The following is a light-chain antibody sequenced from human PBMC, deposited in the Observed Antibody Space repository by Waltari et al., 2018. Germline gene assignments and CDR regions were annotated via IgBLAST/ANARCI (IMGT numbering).Light chain of an antibody. CDR3: NSYAGSSSWV. CDR1: SSDIGFYNY. CDR2: DVS. Sequence: QSALTQPASVSGSPGQSITISCTGTSSDIGFYNYVSGYQQHPGKAPKLMIYDVSERPSGVSNRFSGSKSGNTASLTISGLQAEDEADYYCNSYAGSSSWVFGGGTKLTVL. J-gene: IGLJ3*02. V-gene: IGLV2-14*03.